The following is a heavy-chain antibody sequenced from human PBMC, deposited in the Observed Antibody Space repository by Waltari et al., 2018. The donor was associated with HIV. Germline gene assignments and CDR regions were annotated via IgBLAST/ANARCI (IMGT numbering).Heavy chain of an antibody. CDR3: AKGERHWRQDY. Sequence: EVQLLESGGGLVQPGGSLRLSCAASGFTFSTFAMSWVRQAPGKGLEWVSGISGSGGSTYYADPVRGRFTISRDNSKSTLYLQMNSLRAEDTAVYYCAKGERHWRQDYWGQGTLVAVSS. J-gene: IGHJ4*02. D-gene: IGHD3-16*01. CDR2: ISGSGGST. CDR1: GFTFSTFA. V-gene: IGHV3-23*01.